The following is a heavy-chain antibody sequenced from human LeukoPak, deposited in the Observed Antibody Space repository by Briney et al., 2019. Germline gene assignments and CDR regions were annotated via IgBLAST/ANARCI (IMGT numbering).Heavy chain of an antibody. V-gene: IGHV3-21*01. J-gene: IGHJ6*02. Sequence: GGSLRLSCAASGFTFSSYSMNWVRQASGKGLEWVSSISSSSSYIYYADSVKGRFTISRDNSKNTLYLQMNSLRAEDTAVYYCARDQASIVVVVAATYYYYGMDVWGQGTTVTVSS. CDR3: ARDQASIVVVVAATYYYYGMDV. CDR2: ISSSSSYI. D-gene: IGHD2-15*01. CDR1: GFTFSSYS.